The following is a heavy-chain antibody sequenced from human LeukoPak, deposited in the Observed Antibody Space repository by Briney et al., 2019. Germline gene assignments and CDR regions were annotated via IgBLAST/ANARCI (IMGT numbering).Heavy chain of an antibody. CDR3: ARALPASSHTSFDY. CDR1: GFTFSGNY. CDR2: VYSDDTT. D-gene: IGHD2-2*01. J-gene: IGHJ4*02. V-gene: IGHV3-66*01. Sequence: GGSLRLSCAASGFTFSGNYMSWVRQAPGKGLEWVSIVYSDDTTYYADSVKGRFTISRDTSKNTVYLQVNSLRAEDTAVYYCARALPASSHTSFDYWGQGTRVTVPS.